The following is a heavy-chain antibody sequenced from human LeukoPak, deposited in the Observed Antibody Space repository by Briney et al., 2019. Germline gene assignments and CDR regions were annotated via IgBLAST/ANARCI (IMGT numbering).Heavy chain of an antibody. V-gene: IGHV4-39*07. CDR1: GGSISSSSYY. CDR3: AMVGPTVNSPFDY. Sequence: SETLSLTCTVSGGSISSSSYYWGWIRQPPGKGLEWIGSIYYSGSTFYNPSLKSRVTISVDTSKNQFSLKLSSVTAADTAVYYCAMVGPTVNSPFDYWGQGTLVTVSS. D-gene: IGHD4-17*01. J-gene: IGHJ4*02. CDR2: IYYSGST.